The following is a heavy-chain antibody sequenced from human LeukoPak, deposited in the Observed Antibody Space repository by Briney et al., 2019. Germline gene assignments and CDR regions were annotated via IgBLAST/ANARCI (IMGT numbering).Heavy chain of an antibody. CDR3: ARAPYYSHVEFYFDY. CDR2: ISGSGGST. J-gene: IGHJ4*02. Sequence: GGSLRLSCAASGFTFSSYAMSWVRQAPGKGLEWVSAISGSGGSTYYADSVKGRFTISRDNSKNTLYLQMNSLRAEDTAVYYCARAPYYSHVEFYFDYWGQGTLVTVSS. D-gene: IGHD3-22*01. CDR1: GFTFSSYA. V-gene: IGHV3-23*01.